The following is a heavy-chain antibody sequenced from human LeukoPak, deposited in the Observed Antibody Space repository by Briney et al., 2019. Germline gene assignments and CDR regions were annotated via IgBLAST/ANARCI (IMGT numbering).Heavy chain of an antibody. J-gene: IGHJ3*02. Sequence: SQTLSLTCTVSGGSISSGGYYWSWIRQHPGKGLEWIGYIYHSGSTYYNPSLKSRVTISVDTSKNQFSLKLSSVTAADTAVYYCARVDQGPDDAFDIWGQGTMVTVSS. CDR2: IYHSGST. CDR3: ARVDQGPDDAFDI. CDR1: GGSISSGGYY. D-gene: IGHD2-15*01. V-gene: IGHV4-31*03.